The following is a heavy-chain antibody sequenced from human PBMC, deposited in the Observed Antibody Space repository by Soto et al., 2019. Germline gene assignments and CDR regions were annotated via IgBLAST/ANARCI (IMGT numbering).Heavy chain of an antibody. CDR3: ARRDQKSLWFGELNYFDY. Sequence: QVQLVQSGAEVKKPGASVKVSCKASGYTFTSYGISWVRQAPGQGLEWMGWISAYNGNTNYAQKRQGRVTMTTDTSTSTAYRELRSLRSDDTAVYYCARRDQKSLWFGELNYFDYWGQGTLVTVSS. CDR2: ISAYNGNT. CDR1: GYTFTSYG. D-gene: IGHD3-10*01. V-gene: IGHV1-18*01. J-gene: IGHJ4*02.